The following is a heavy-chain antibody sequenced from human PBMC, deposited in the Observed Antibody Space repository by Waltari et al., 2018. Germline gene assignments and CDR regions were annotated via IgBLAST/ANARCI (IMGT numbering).Heavy chain of an antibody. CDR3: ARHPRALRAFDI. CDR2: IYYSRST. V-gene: IGHV4-39*01. J-gene: IGHJ3*02. Sequence: QLQLQESGPGLVKPSETLSLTCTVSGGSISSSSYYWGWIRQPPGKGLEWIGSIYYSRSTYYNPSLKSRVTISVDTSKNQFSLKLSSVTAADTAVYYCARHPRALRAFDIWGQGTMVTVSS. D-gene: IGHD2-21*02. CDR1: GGSISSSSYY.